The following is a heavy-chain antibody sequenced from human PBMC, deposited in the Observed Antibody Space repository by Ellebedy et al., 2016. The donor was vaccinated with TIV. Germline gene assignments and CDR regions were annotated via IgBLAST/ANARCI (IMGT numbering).Heavy chain of an antibody. CDR3: ARDGVEEYFDH. V-gene: IGHV4-59*01. CDR2: VYPTGST. D-gene: IGHD3-10*01. Sequence: MPSETLSLTCSVSGVSFSDYYWSWIRQPPGQGREWIGYVYPTGSTNYNPSLRSRVTFALDTPKNEFSLNLSSVNTADTAIYYCARDGVEEYFDHWGQGLLVTVSS. J-gene: IGHJ1*01. CDR1: GVSFSDYY.